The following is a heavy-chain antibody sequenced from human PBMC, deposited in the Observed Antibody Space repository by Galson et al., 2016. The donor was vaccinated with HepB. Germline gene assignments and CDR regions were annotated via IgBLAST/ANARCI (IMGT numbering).Heavy chain of an antibody. V-gene: IGHV3-23*01. Sequence: SLRLSCAASGLTFSNHAMSWVRQAPGKGLVWVSSISASGATTFYADPVKGRFTISRDNSNSTLHLQMTSLRAEDTAVYYCAKMPRLLFLECPENWGQGILVTVSS. CDR2: ISASGATT. CDR3: AKMPRLLFLECPEN. D-gene: IGHD3-3*01. CDR1: GLTFSNHA. J-gene: IGHJ4*02.